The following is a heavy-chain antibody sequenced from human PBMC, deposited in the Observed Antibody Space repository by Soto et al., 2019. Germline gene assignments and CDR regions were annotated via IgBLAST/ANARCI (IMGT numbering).Heavy chain of an antibody. CDR2: IWYDGSNK. V-gene: IGHV3-33*01. D-gene: IGHD2-15*01. J-gene: IGHJ4*02. Sequence: QVQLVESGGGVVQPGRSLRLSYAASGFTFSSYGMHWVRQAPGKGLEWVAVIWYDGSNKYYADSVKGRFTISRDNSKNTLYLQMNSLRAEDTAVYYCARDSEDIVVVVAAAFDYWGQGTLVTVSS. CDR1: GFTFSSYG. CDR3: ARDSEDIVVVVAAAFDY.